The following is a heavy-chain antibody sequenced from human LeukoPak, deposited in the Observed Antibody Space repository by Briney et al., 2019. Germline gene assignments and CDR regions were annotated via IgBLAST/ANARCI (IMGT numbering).Heavy chain of an antibody. CDR3: ATDYGDYEPIDY. Sequence: GGSLRLSCTASGVTLSNYAMHWVRRPPGTGLEGVAVISFGGTNKYYGDSVEGRFSVSRDNSKNTLYLQMNSLRPDDTAMYYCATDYGDYEPIDYWGQGTLVTVSS. D-gene: IGHD4-17*01. CDR2: ISFGGTNK. CDR1: GVTLSNYA. J-gene: IGHJ4*02. V-gene: IGHV3-30*04.